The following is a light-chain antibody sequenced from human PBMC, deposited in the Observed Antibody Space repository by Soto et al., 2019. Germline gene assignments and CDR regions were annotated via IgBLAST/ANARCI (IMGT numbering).Light chain of an antibody. V-gene: IGKV3-20*01. CDR3: QHFGISLFT. CDR2: GAS. J-gene: IGKJ3*01. Sequence: IVLTQSPGTLSLSPGERATLSCRASQSVSRTSLAWYQQKPGQAPRLLIYGASTRATGIPDRFTGSGSGTDFTLTISRLEPEDFAVYYCQHFGISLFTFGPGTKVDIK. CDR1: QSVSRTS.